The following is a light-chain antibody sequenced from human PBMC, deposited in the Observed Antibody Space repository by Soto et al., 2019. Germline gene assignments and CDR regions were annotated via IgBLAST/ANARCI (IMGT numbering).Light chain of an antibody. CDR3: QHYNTYWT. Sequence: DIQMTQSPSTLSGSVGDRVTITCRASQTISSWLAWYQQKPGKAPKLLIYKASTLESGVPSRFSGSGSGTEFTLTISSLQPDDAATYYCQHYNTYWTFGQGTKVEIK. CDR2: KAS. J-gene: IGKJ1*01. CDR1: QTISSW. V-gene: IGKV1-5*03.